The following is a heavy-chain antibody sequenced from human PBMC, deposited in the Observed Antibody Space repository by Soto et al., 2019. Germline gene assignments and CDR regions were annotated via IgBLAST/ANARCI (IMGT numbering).Heavy chain of an antibody. Sequence: PSDTLSLTCTVSGGSISRYYWSWIRQPPGKGLEWIGYIYYSGSTNYNPSLKSRVTISVDTSKNQFSLKLSSVTAADTAVYYCASQRPKTPWAVFYYGMDVWAKGPRSP. CDR3: ASQRPKTPWAVFYYGMDV. V-gene: IGHV4-59*08. CDR1: GGSISRYY. D-gene: IGHD1-26*01. J-gene: IGHJ6*02. CDR2: IYYSGST.